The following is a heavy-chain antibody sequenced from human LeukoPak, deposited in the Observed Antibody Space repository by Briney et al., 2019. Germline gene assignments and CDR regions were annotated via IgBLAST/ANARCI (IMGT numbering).Heavy chain of an antibody. D-gene: IGHD6-19*01. CDR2: INHSGGT. CDR3: ARERLGAAVAAERSYYYYYMDV. J-gene: IGHJ6*03. Sequence: SETLSLTCAVYGGSFSDYSWSWIRQPPGKGLEWIGEINHSGGTNNNPSLKSRVTISVDTSKNQFSLKLSSVTAADTAVYYCARERLGAAVAAERSYYYYYMDVWGKGTTVTVSS. CDR1: GGSFSDYS. V-gene: IGHV4-34*01.